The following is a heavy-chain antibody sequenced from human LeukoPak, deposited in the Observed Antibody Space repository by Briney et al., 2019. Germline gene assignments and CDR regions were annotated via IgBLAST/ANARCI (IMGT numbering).Heavy chain of an antibody. CDR2: INPNGGST. D-gene: IGHD5-18*01. V-gene: IGHV1-46*01. CDR3: ARDADTAMVRAGYYYYMDV. Sequence: GASVKVSCKASGYTFTSYYMHWVRQAPGQGLEWMGIINPNGGSTSYAQKFQGRVTMTRDTSTSTVYMELSSLRSEDTAAYYCARDADTAMVRAGYYYYMDVWGKGTTVTVSS. CDR1: GYTFTSYY. J-gene: IGHJ6*03.